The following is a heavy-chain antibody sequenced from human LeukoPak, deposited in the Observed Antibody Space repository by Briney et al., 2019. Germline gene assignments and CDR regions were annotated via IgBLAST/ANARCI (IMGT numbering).Heavy chain of an antibody. J-gene: IGHJ3*02. D-gene: IGHD5-24*01. CDR2: IYYSGST. CDR3: ARDRDGFNGGAFDI. V-gene: IGHV4-39*07. Sequence: SETLSLTCTVSGGSISSSSYYWGWIRQPPGKGLEWIGSIYYSGSTNYNPSLKTRVTISVDTSKNQFSLKLSSVTAADTAVYYCARDRDGFNGGAFDIWGQGTMLTVSS. CDR1: GGSISSSSYY.